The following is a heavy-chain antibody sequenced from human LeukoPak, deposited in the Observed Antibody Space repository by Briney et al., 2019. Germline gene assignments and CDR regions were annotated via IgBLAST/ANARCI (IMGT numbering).Heavy chain of an antibody. CDR2: INPNSGGT. Sequence: EASVKVSCKASGYTFTGYYMHWVRQAPGQGLEWMGWINPNSGGTNYAQKFQGRVTMTRDTSISTAYMELSRLRSDDTAVYYCAGSIDSSGYYEKNDAFDIWGQGTMVTVSS. D-gene: IGHD3-22*01. J-gene: IGHJ3*02. CDR1: GYTFTGYY. CDR3: AGSIDSSGYYEKNDAFDI. V-gene: IGHV1-2*02.